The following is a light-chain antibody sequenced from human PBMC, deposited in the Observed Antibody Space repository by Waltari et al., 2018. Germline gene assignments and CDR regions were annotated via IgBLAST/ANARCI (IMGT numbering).Light chain of an antibody. CDR3: QQSFSSPWT. CDR1: QNIRTY. V-gene: IGKV1-39*01. CDR2: GAS. Sequence: DIQMTQSPSSLSASIGDTFTVTCRASQNIRTYLNWYQQKPAKAPKLLIFGASSLPRGVPSRFTGSASGTEFTLTITNLQPDDFATYFCQQSFSSPWTFGQGTTV. J-gene: IGKJ1*01.